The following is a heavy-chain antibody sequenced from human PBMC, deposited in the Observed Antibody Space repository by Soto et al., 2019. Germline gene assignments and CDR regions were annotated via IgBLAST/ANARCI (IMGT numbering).Heavy chain of an antibody. D-gene: IGHD6-13*01. CDR2: IYYSGST. CDR1: GGSIGRSY. CDR3: ASSNIAAAGFYYYGMYL. Sequence: SETLSLTCTVSGGSIGRSYWNWIRQPPGKGLEWIGYIYYSGSTNYNPSLKSRVTISLDTSKNQFSLKLSSVTAADTAVYYCASSNIAAAGFYYYGMYLWGRGTTVTLSS. V-gene: IGHV4-59*01. J-gene: IGHJ6*02.